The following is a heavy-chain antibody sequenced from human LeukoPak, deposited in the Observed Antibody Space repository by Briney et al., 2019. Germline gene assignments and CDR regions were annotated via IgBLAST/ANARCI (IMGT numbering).Heavy chain of an antibody. CDR3: ARGNLMTTVTNGWFDP. J-gene: IGHJ5*02. V-gene: IGHV4-39*07. CDR2: IYYSGST. D-gene: IGHD4-17*01. CDR1: GGSISSSSYY. Sequence: ETSETLSLTCTVSGGSISSSSYYWGWIRQPPGKGLEWIGSIYYSGSTYYNPSLKSRVTISVDTSKNQFSLKLSSVTAADTAVYYCARGNLMTTVTNGWFDPWGQGTLVTVSS.